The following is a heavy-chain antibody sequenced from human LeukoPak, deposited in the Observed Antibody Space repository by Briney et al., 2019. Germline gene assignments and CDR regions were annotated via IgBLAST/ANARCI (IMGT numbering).Heavy chain of an antibody. CDR1: GFTFSSYE. Sequence: PGGSLRLSCAASGFTFSSYEMNWVRQAPGKGLEWVSYISSSGSTIYYADSVKGRFTISRDNAKNSLYLQMNSLRAEDTAVYYCARILWFGELWDAFDIWGQGTMVTVSS. J-gene: IGHJ3*02. V-gene: IGHV3-48*03. CDR2: ISSSGSTI. CDR3: ARILWFGELWDAFDI. D-gene: IGHD3-10*01.